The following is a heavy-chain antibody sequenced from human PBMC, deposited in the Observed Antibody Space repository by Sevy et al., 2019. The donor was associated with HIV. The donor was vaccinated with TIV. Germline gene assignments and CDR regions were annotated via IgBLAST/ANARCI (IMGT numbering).Heavy chain of an antibody. CDR1: GFTFSNYA. CDR2: ISGSGGSGDKT. CDR3: ARKYDSSGYFDY. V-gene: IGHV3-23*01. D-gene: IGHD3-22*01. Sequence: GGSLRLSCAASGFTFSNYAMNWVRQAPGKGLEWVSGISGSGGSGDKTNYADSVKGRFTISRDESKNSLYLQLNSLGAEDTAIYYCARKYDSSGYFDYWGQGTLVTVSS. J-gene: IGHJ4*02.